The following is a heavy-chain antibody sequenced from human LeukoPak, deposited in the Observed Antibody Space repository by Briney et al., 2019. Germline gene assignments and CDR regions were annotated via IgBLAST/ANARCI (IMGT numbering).Heavy chain of an antibody. J-gene: IGHJ4*02. CDR2: IYYSGST. CDR1: GGSISSYY. Sequence: SETLSLTCTVSGGSISSYYWSWIRQPPGKGLEWIGYIYYSGSTNYNPSLKSRVTISVDTSKNQFSLKLSSVTAADTAVYYCARHSYGSGSTQFDYWGQGTLVTVSS. V-gene: IGHV4-59*08. CDR3: ARHSYGSGSTQFDY. D-gene: IGHD3-10*01.